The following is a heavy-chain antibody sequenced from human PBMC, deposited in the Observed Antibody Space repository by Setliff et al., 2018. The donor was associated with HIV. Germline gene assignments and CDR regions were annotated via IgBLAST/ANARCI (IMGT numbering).Heavy chain of an antibody. V-gene: IGHV4-31*03. CDR1: GGSISSGGYY. CDR2: IYYSGST. Sequence: PSETLSLTCTVSGGSISSGGYYWGWIRQHPGKGLEWIGYIYYSGSTYYNPSLKSRVNISVDTSKNQFYLKLSSVTAADTAVYYCARVLEADMLTEYYFDHWGQGTLVTV. D-gene: IGHD3-9*01. CDR3: ARVLEADMLTEYYFDH. J-gene: IGHJ4*02.